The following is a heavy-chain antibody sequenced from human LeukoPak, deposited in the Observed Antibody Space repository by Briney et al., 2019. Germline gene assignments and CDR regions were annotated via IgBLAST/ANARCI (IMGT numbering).Heavy chain of an antibody. Sequence: ASVKVSCTSSGYTFTSYYMHWVRQAPGQGPEWMGIINPSGGSTSYAQKFQGRVTLTRDTSTSTVYMELSSLRSEDTAVYYCARDGVAVAGRSMSYFDYRGQGTLVTVSS. CDR2: INPSGGST. D-gene: IGHD6-19*01. CDR3: ARDGVAVAGRSMSYFDY. CDR1: GYTFTSYY. J-gene: IGHJ4*02. V-gene: IGHV1-46*01.